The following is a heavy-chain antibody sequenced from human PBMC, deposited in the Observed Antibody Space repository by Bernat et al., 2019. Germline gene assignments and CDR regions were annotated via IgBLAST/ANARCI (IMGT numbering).Heavy chain of an antibody. Sequence: QLQLQESGPGLVKPSETLSLTCTVSGGSISSSSYYWGWIRQPPGKGLEWIGSIYYSGSTYYNPSLKSRVTISVDTSKNQFSLKLSSVTAADTAVYYCARHYTARPTALDYWGQGTLVTVSS. D-gene: IGHD5-18*01. CDR1: GGSISSSSYY. V-gene: IGHV4-39*01. J-gene: IGHJ4*02. CDR2: IYYSGST. CDR3: ARHYTARPTALDY.